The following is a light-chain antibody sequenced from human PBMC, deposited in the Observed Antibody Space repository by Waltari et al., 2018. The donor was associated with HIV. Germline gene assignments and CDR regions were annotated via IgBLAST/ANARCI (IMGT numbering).Light chain of an antibody. V-gene: IGLV2-23*02. CDR2: AVT. CDR1: SSDVGAYTL. CDR3: CSYAGSGLV. J-gene: IGLJ3*02. Sequence: QSALTQSASVSGSPGQSITISCTGTSSDVGAYTLVSWYQQHPGEVPKLLSYAVTTRPSGVSTRFSGSKSGNTAYLTISGLQAEYEADYYCCSYAGSGLVFGGGTKLTVL.